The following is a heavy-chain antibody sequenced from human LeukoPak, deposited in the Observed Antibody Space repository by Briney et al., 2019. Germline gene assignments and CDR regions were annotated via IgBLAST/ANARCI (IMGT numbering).Heavy chain of an antibody. CDR3: AKDRRDIVVVTAHDY. J-gene: IGHJ4*02. CDR1: GFTFSSYA. CDR2: ISGSGGST. D-gene: IGHD2-21*02. V-gene: IGHV3-23*01. Sequence: GGSLRLSCAASGFTFSSYAMSWVRQAPGKGLEWVSAISGSGGSTYYADSVKGRSTISRDNSKNTLYLQMNSLRAEDTAVYYCAKDRRDIVVVTAHDYWGQGTLVTVPS.